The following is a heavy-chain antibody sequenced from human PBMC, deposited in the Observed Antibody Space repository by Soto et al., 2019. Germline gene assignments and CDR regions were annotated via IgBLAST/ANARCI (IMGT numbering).Heavy chain of an antibody. CDR2: ISGDGRST. CDR3: ARDYGSGSYGYYYYGMDV. J-gene: IGHJ6*02. Sequence: GGSLRFSCAASGFTFSDYYMAWIRQAPGRGLEWISFISGDGRSTRYADSVKGRFTISRGNAKNSLSLQMNSLRAEDTAVYYCARDYGSGSYGYYYYGMDVWGQGTTVTVSS. V-gene: IGHV3-11*05. D-gene: IGHD3-10*01. CDR1: GFTFSDYY.